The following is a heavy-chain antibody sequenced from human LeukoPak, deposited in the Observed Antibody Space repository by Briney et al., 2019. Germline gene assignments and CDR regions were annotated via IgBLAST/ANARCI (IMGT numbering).Heavy chain of an antibody. Sequence: SQTLSLTCTVSGGSISSGSYYWSWIRQPAGKGLEWIGRIYTSGSTKYNPSLKSRVTISVDTSKNQFSLKLSSVTAADTAVYYCARPNIRYCSGGACSNDGSDYWGQGTLVTVSS. J-gene: IGHJ4*02. CDR2: IYTSGST. CDR3: ARPNIRYCSGGACSNDGSDY. V-gene: IGHV4-61*02. CDR1: GGSISSGSYY. D-gene: IGHD2-15*01.